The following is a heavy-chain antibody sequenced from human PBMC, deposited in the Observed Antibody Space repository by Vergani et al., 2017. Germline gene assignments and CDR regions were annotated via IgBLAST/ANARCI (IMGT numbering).Heavy chain of an antibody. CDR3: ARGEDGILTGYRY. Sequence: QVQVVQSGAEVKKSGASVKVSFKTSGYTFINYYMHWVRQAPGQGLEWMGIINPSGGHTNYAQKFQGRVTMTRDTSTSTVYRELSSLRAEDTDIYYCARGEDGILTGYRYRGQGTLVTGSA. D-gene: IGHD3-9*01. J-gene: IGHJ4*02. V-gene: IGHV1-46*03. CDR1: GYTFINYY. CDR2: INPSGGHT.